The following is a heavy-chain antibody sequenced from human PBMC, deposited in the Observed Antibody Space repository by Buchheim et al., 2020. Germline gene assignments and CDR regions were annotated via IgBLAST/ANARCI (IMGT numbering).Heavy chain of an antibody. Sequence: QVQLVQSGAEVKKPGASVKVSCKASGYTFTGYYMHWVRQAPGQGLEWMGWINPNSGGTNYAQKFQGRVTMTRDTSIRPAYMELSRLRSDDTAVYYCARVAVVVPAAPIRHYYYYYGMDVWGQGT. D-gene: IGHD2-2*01. J-gene: IGHJ6*02. V-gene: IGHV1-2*02. CDR3: ARVAVVVPAAPIRHYYYYYGMDV. CDR1: GYTFTGYY. CDR2: INPNSGGT.